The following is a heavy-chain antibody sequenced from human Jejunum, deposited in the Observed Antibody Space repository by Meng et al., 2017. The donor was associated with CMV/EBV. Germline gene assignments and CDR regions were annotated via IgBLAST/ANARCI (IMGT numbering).Heavy chain of an antibody. CDR2: ISAGSAT. V-gene: IGHV3-48*03. D-gene: IGHD1-26*01. J-gene: IGHJ4*02. CDR3: VKDINSGFYFTY. CDR1: GFTFSNYE. Sequence: AASGFTFSNYELNWVRQAPGRGLEWVSFISAGSATHYADAVRGRFTISRDNAKNSLYLQMNSLRVEDTAVYYCVKDINSGFYFTYWGQGTLVTVSS.